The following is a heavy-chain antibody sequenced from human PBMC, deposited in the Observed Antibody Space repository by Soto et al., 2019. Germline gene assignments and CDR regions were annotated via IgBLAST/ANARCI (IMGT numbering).Heavy chain of an antibody. CDR3: VKRSGIGGDWGHLDY. J-gene: IGHJ4*02. CDR1: GGSISSTNW. Sequence: SETLSLTCTVSGGSISSTNWWTWVRQPPGKGLEWIGEIYPSGNINYNPSLKSRVTMSVDKSKNQFSLTLNSVTAADTAVYYCVKRSGIGGDWGHLDYWGQGTLVTVSS. CDR2: IYPSGNI. D-gene: IGHD1-26*01. V-gene: IGHV4-4*02.